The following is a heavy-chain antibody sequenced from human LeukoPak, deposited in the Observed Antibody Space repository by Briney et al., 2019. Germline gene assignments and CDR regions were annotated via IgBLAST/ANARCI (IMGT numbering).Heavy chain of an antibody. CDR2: ISISGSTS. J-gene: IGHJ4*02. D-gene: IGHD4-17*01. V-gene: IGHV3-48*02. CDR1: GFTFSSYS. Sequence: GGSLRLSGAASGFTFSSYSMNWVRQAPGKGLEWLSYISISGSTSSYADSVKGRFTVSRDFAKNSLYLQMNSLRDEDTAVYYCAREYDYAFDYWGQGSLATVSS. CDR3: AREYDYAFDY.